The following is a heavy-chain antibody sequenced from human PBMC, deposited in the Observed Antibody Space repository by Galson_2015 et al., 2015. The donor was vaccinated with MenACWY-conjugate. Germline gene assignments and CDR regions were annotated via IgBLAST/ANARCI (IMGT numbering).Heavy chain of an antibody. CDR3: ARGGGYCSSTSCYPFDP. Sequence: SVKVSCKASGYTFTSYYMHWVRQAPGQGLEWMGIINPSGGSTSYAQKFQGRATMTRDTSTSTVYMELSSLRSEDTAVYYCARGGGYCSSTSCYPFDPWGQGTLATVSS. CDR2: INPSGGST. J-gene: IGHJ5*02. D-gene: IGHD2-2*01. V-gene: IGHV1-46*01. CDR1: GYTFTSYY.